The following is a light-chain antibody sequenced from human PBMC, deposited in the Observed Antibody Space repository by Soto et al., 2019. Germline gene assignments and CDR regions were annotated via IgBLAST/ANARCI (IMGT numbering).Light chain of an antibody. J-gene: IGLJ1*01. CDR2: EAT. CDR3: CSYAGSSTYV. V-gene: IGLV2-23*01. CDR1: SDDIGTYEY. Sequence: QSVLTQPASVSGSPGQSITISCTGSSDDIGTYEYISWYQQHPGKAPKLMIYEATKRPSGISTRFSGSKSGNTASLTISGLQAEDEADYYCCSYAGSSTYVFGLGTKVTVL.